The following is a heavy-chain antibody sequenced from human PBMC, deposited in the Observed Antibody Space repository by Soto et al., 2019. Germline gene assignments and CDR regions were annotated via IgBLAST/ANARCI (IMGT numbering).Heavy chain of an antibody. Sequence: SETLSLTCTVSGDSISSSSNYWGWIRQPPGKGLEWIGSIYYSGITYYNTSLKSRVTISVDTSKNEFSLKLSSVTAAGTAVFYCARHPGHPAMGLGQRLVPGYFDYWGQGTLVTVCS. D-gene: IGHD6-13*01. CDR3: ARHPGHPAMGLGQRLVPGYFDY. CDR2: IYYSGIT. J-gene: IGHJ4*02. V-gene: IGHV4-39*01. CDR1: GDSISSSSNY.